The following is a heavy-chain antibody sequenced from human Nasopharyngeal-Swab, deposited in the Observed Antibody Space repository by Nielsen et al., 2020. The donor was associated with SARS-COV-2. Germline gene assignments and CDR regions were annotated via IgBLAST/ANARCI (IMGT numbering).Heavy chain of an antibody. J-gene: IGHJ4*02. CDR3: ANSSGTPFDY. Sequence: WIRQPPGKGLEWIGEIYHSGSTNYNPSLKSRVTISVDKSKNQFSLKLSSVTAADTAVYYCANSSGTPFDYWGQGTLVTVSS. V-gene: IGHV4-4*02. D-gene: IGHD1-14*01. CDR2: IYHSGST.